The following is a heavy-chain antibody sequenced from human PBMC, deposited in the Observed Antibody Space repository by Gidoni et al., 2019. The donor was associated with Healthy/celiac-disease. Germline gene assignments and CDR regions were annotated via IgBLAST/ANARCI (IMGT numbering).Heavy chain of an antibody. CDR2: IYYSGLT. V-gene: IGHV4-39*01. Sequence: QLQLQESGPGLVKPSETLSLTCTVSGGSISSISYYWGWIRQPPGKGLEWIGSIYYSGLTYYNPSLKSRVTISVDTSKNQFSLKLSSVTAADTAVYYCARQCIAARCYYYGMDVWGQGTTVTVSS. CDR1: GGSISSISYY. D-gene: IGHD6-6*01. CDR3: ARQCIAARCYYYGMDV. J-gene: IGHJ6*02.